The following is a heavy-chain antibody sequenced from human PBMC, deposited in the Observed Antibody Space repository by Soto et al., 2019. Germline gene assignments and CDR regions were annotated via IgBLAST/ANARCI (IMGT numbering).Heavy chain of an antibody. Sequence: QVQLQESGPGLVKPSQTLSITCTVSGGSISSGGYYWSWIRQHPWKALEWIGYIYSRGSTSYNPSLKSRVTISVDTSKSQLSLKLSSVTSADPAVYYCASNSGSGSQLAFDLWGQLFILTVSS. J-gene: IGHJ3*01. D-gene: IGHD3-10*01. CDR3: ASNSGSGSQLAFDL. CDR1: GGSISSGGYY. CDR2: IYSRGST. V-gene: IGHV4-31*03.